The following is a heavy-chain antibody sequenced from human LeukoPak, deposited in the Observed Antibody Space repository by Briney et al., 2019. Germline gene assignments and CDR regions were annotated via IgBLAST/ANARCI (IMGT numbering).Heavy chain of an antibody. CDR3: ATRYGDPYYFDY. J-gene: IGHJ4*02. Sequence: ASVKVSCKVSGYTLTELSMHWVRQAPGKGLEWMGGFDPEDGETIYARKFQGRVTMTEDTSTDTAYMELSSLRSEDTAVYYCATRYGDPYYFDYWGQGTLVTVSS. D-gene: IGHD4-17*01. CDR2: FDPEDGET. V-gene: IGHV1-24*01. CDR1: GYTLTELS.